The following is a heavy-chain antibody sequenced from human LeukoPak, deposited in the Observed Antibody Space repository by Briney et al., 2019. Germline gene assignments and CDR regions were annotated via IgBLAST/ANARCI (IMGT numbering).Heavy chain of an antibody. D-gene: IGHD3-16*02. CDR1: GGSFSGYY. CDR3: ARSNYVWGSYRPRQSDAFDI. V-gene: IGHV4-34*01. Sequence: SETPSLTCAVNGGSFSGYYWSWIRQPPGKGLESIVEINHSGSTNYNPSLKSRVTMSVDTSKNQFSLKLSSVTAADTAVYYCARSNYVWGSYRPRQSDAFDIWGQGTMVTVSS. CDR2: INHSGST. J-gene: IGHJ3*02.